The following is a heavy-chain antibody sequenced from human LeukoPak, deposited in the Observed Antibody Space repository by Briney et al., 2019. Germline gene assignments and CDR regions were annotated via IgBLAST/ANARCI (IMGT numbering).Heavy chain of an antibody. D-gene: IGHD2-2*01. V-gene: IGHV4-38-2*02. Sequence: PSETLSFTCTVSGYSISSGYYWGWIRQPPGKGLEWIGSIYHSGSTYYNPALKSRVTTSVDTSKNQFSLKLNSVTAADTAVYYCARDVPYWYFDLWGRGTLVTVSS. CDR2: IYHSGST. J-gene: IGHJ2*01. CDR3: ARDVPYWYFDL. CDR1: GYSISSGYY.